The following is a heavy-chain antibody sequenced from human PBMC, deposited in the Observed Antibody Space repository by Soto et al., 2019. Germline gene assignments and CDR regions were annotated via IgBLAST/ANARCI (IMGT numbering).Heavy chain of an antibody. V-gene: IGHV3-21*01. CDR3: AREDSIILPAVSDF. Sequence: GGSLRLSCTVSGFAFNNYGINWVRQAPGKGLEWVSSISKSDYTYYSDSVKGRFTISRDNAKNSVSLQMNTLRVEDTAVYYCAREDSIILPAVSDFWGPGTLVTVSS. CDR2: ISKSDYT. J-gene: IGHJ4*02. CDR1: GFAFNNYG. D-gene: IGHD2-2*01.